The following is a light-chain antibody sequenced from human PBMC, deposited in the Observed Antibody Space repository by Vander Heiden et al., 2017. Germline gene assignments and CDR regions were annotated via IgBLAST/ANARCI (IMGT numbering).Light chain of an antibody. V-gene: IGLV1-40*01. Sequence: QSVLTQPPSVSGAPGQRVTISCTGSSSNIGAGYDVHWYQQLPGTAPKLLIYGNSNRPSGVPDRFSGSKSGTSASLDITGLQAEDEADDYCQSYDSSLSGGVLGGGTKLTVL. CDR3: QSYDSSLSGGV. CDR1: SSNIGAGYD. J-gene: IGLJ2*01. CDR2: GNS.